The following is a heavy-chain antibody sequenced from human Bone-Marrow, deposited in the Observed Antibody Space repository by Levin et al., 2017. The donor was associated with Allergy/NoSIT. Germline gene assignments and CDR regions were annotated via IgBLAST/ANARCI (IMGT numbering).Heavy chain of an antibody. D-gene: IGHD5-12*01. J-gene: IGHJ4*02. CDR1: GLTFSRYG. CDR3: AKDADDGYDTSALDY. V-gene: IGHV3-30*18. Sequence: GGSLRLSCAAAGLTFSRYGMHWVRQAPGKGLEWVALISYDGSNKYYADSVKGRFTISRENSNNALYLQMNSLKPVDTGVYYCAKDADDGYDTSALDYWGQGTLVTVSS. CDR2: ISYDGSNK.